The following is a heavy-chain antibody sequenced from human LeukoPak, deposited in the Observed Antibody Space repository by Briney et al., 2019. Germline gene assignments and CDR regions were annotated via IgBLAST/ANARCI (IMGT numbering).Heavy chain of an antibody. Sequence: SQTLSLTCAISGDSVSSNSAAWDWIRQSPSRGLEWLGRTYYRSKWFYDYAVSVKSRITINPDTSKNQFSLLLNSVTPEDTAVYYCTRDSGPGNDAFDVWGQGTMVTVSS. CDR3: TRDSGPGNDAFDV. J-gene: IGHJ3*01. D-gene: IGHD3-10*01. V-gene: IGHV6-1*01. CDR2: TYYRSKWFY. CDR1: GDSVSSNSAA.